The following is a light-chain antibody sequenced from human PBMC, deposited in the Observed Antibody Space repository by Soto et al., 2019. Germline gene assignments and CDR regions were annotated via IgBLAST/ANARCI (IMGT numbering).Light chain of an antibody. Sequence: QSVLTQPPSVSGAPGQRVTISCTGSTSNIGAPYNVHWCQQLPGAAPKLLIYANSDRPSGVPDRFSGSKSGTSATLGITGFQTGDEADYYCGSWDSSLSAYVFGTGTKVTVL. CDR1: TSNIGAPYN. V-gene: IGLV1-40*01. J-gene: IGLJ1*01. CDR3: GSWDSSLSAYV. CDR2: ANS.